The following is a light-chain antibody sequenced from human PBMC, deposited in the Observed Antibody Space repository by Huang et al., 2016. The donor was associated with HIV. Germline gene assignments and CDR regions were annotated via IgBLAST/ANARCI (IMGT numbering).Light chain of an antibody. CDR1: QRVSSN. CDR2: DTA. CDR3: HQFSNWPPV. V-gene: IGKV3-15*01. J-gene: IGKJ3*01. Sequence: EIVMTQSPATLSVSPGERATLSCRASQRVSSNLAWYQQKPGQAPRLLIYDTATRATGIPARCSGSGSGTEFTLTISSLQSEDFAIYYCHQFSNWPPVFGPGTKVDIK.